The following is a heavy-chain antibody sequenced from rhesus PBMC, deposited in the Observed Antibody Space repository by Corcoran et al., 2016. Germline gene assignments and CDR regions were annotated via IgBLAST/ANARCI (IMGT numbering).Heavy chain of an antibody. J-gene: IGHJ4*01. D-gene: IGHD1-44*02. CDR1: GDSINSGYG. Sequence: QVQLQESGPGLVKPSETLSLTCNVSGDSINSGYGGSWIRQSPGKGLEWVGSVAGNSGNTNYNPSLKSRVTISKDTSKNHFSLDLRCLTAADTGVYFCSRHLVKSGIVGGFDFWGQGVLVTVSS. CDR2: VAGNSGNT. CDR3: SRHLVKSGIVGGFDF. V-gene: IGHV4-127*01.